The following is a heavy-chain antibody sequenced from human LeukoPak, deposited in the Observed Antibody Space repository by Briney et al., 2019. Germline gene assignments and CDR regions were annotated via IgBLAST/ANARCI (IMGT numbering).Heavy chain of an antibody. CDR3: VKGQQYILTGYYFDY. Sequence: GGSLRLSCSASGFTFSSYAMHWVRQAPGKGLDYVSAISSNGDSTYCADSLKGRFTISRDNSKNTLYLQMSSLRPEDTAVYYCVKGQQYILTGYYFDYWGQGTLVTVSS. V-gene: IGHV3-64D*09. J-gene: IGHJ4*02. D-gene: IGHD3-9*01. CDR2: ISSNGDST. CDR1: GFTFSSYA.